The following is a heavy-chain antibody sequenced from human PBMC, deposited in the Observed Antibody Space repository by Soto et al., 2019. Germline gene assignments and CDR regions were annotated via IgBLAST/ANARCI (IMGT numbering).Heavy chain of an antibody. CDR3: AKNPGYYYDSTGYHFDY. D-gene: IGHD3-22*01. Sequence: GGSLRLSCAASGFIFSSYAMSWVRQAPGKGLEWVSAISGSGVSTYYSDSVKGRFTISRDNSKNTLYLQMNSLRAEDTAVYYCAKNPGYYYDSTGYHFDYWGQGTLVTVSS. V-gene: IGHV3-23*01. CDR2: ISGSGVST. J-gene: IGHJ4*02. CDR1: GFIFSSYA.